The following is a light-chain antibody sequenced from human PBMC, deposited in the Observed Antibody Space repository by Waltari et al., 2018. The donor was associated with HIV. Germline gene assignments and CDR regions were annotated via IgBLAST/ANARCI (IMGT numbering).Light chain of an antibody. V-gene: IGLV3-21*03. CDR3: QVWDSSIEVV. CDR2: DDT. J-gene: IGLJ3*02. CDR1: KISNKS. Sequence: SYVLTPPPPGSVATGTTARITWVGKKISNKSVHRYQQKPGQAPVLVVYDDTDRPSGIPERFSGSNSGNTATLAISRVEAGDEADYYCQVWDSSIEVVFGGGTKLTVL.